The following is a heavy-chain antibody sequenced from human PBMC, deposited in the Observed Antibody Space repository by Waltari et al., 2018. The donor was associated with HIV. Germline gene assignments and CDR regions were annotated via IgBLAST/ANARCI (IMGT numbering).Heavy chain of an antibody. Sequence: QVQLVESGGGLVKPGGSLRLSCAASGFTFSDYYMTWIRQAPGKGLEWISYISNSGDIIYYADSGKVRFTSSRDNAKNSLYLQMNSLRAEDTAVYYCARDRWYYFDTSDYFYDYWGQGTLVTVSS. D-gene: IGHD3-22*01. V-gene: IGHV3-11*01. CDR2: ISNSGDII. CDR3: ARDRWYYFDTSDYFYDY. CDR1: GFTFSDYY. J-gene: IGHJ4*02.